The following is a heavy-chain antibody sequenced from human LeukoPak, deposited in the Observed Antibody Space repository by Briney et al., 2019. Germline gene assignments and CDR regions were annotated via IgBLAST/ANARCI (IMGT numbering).Heavy chain of an antibody. CDR2: ISGSGGST. J-gene: IGHJ4*02. D-gene: IGHD3-22*01. V-gene: IGHV3-23*01. Sequence: GGSLRLSCAASGFTFSSYAMSWVRQAPGKGLEWVSAISGSGGSTYYADSVKGRFTISRDNSKNTLYLQMNSLRAEDTAVYYCAKASPFGYDSSGYYSYWGQGTLVTVSS. CDR3: AKASPFGYDSSGYYSY. CDR1: GFTFSSYA.